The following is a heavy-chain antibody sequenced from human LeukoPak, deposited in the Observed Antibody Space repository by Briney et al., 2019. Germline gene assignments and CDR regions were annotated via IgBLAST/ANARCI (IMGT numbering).Heavy chain of an antibody. Sequence: GGSLRLSCAASGFTFSNAWMSWVRQAPGKGLEWVGRIKRKTDGGTTDYAATVKGRFTISRDDSKNTLYLQMNSLKTEDTAVYYCTTDAATIAAAGTGPYWGQGTPVTVSS. D-gene: IGHD6-13*01. CDR2: IKRKTDGGTT. CDR1: GFTFSNAW. J-gene: IGHJ4*02. CDR3: TTDAATIAAAGTGPY. V-gene: IGHV3-15*01.